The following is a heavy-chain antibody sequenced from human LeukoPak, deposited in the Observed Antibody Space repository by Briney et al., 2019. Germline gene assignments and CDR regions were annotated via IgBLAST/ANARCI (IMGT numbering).Heavy chain of an antibody. Sequence: GGSLRLSCAASGFTFSSYAMSWVRQAPGKGLEWVSAISGSGGSTYYADSVKGRFTISRDNSKNTLYLQMNSLRAEDTAVYYCAKVFSLIAAAGPLDYWGQGTLVTVTS. CDR2: ISGSGGST. V-gene: IGHV3-23*01. D-gene: IGHD6-13*01. J-gene: IGHJ4*02. CDR3: AKVFSLIAAAGPLDY. CDR1: GFTFSSYA.